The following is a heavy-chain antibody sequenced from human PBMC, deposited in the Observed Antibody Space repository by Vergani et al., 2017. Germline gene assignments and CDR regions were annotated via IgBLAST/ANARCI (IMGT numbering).Heavy chain of an antibody. CDR1: GGTFSSYA. CDR3: ARDPRGYGGDPEDYYYGMDV. D-gene: IGHD2-21*02. V-gene: IGHV1-69*06. CDR2: IIPIFGTA. Sequence: QVQLVQSGAEVKKPGSSVKVSCEASGGTFSSYAISWVRQAPGQGLEWMGGIIPIFGTANYAQKFQGRVTITADTSTSTAYMELTSLRSQDTAVYYCARDPRGYGGDPEDYYYGMDVWGQGTTVTVSS. J-gene: IGHJ6*02.